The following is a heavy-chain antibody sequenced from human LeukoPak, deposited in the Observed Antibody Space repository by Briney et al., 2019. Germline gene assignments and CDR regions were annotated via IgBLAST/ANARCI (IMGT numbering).Heavy chain of an antibody. CDR2: ISYDGSNK. V-gene: IGHV3-30*18. CDR3: AKDIRYQVLYYFDY. J-gene: IGHJ4*02. Sequence: GRSLRLSCAASGFTFSSYGMHWVRQAPGKGLEWVAVISYDGSNKYYADSVKCRFTISRDNSKNTLYLQKNSLRAEDTAVYYCAKDIRYQVLYYFDYWGQGTLVTVSS. CDR1: GFTFSSYG. D-gene: IGHD2-2*02.